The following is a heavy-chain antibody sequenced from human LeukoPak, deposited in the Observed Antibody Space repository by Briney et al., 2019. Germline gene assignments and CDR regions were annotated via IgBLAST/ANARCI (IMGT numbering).Heavy chain of an antibody. V-gene: IGHV3-9*01. D-gene: IGHD2-2*01. CDR2: ISWNSGSI. Sequence: GGSLRLSCAASGFTFDDYAMHWVRQAPGKGLEWVSGISWNSGSIGYADSVKGRFTISRDSSQNTLYLHMNSLRAEDTAVYYCARCPAAIQSFDYWGQGTLVIVSS. J-gene: IGHJ4*02. CDR1: GFTFDDYA. CDR3: ARCPAAIQSFDY.